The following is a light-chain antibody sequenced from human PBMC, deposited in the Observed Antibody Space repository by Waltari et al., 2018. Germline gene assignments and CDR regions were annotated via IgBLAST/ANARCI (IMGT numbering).Light chain of an antibody. CDR2: AAS. CDR1: QSVSTY. Sequence: EVVLTQSPATLSLSPGERAPLSCRASQSVSTYLAWYQHKPGQPPRLLIYAASNRATGIPAKFSGSGSGTDFTLTISSLEPEDFAVYYCQQRTNWQLTFGGGTKVGIK. CDR3: QQRTNWQLT. V-gene: IGKV3-11*01. J-gene: IGKJ4*01.